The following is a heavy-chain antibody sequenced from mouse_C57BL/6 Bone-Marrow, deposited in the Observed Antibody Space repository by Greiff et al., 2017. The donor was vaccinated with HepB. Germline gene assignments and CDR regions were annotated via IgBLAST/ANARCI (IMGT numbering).Heavy chain of an antibody. CDR1: GFTFSDFY. Sequence: EVKVVESGGGLVQSGRSLRLSCATSGFTFSDFYMEWVRQAPGKGLEWIAASRNKANDYTTEYSASVKGRFIVSRDTSQSILYLQMNALRAEDTAIYYCARGIYYGYDYYAMDYWGQGTSVTVSS. CDR3: ARGIYYGYDYYAMDY. CDR2: SRNKANDYTT. J-gene: IGHJ4*01. D-gene: IGHD2-2*01. V-gene: IGHV7-1*01.